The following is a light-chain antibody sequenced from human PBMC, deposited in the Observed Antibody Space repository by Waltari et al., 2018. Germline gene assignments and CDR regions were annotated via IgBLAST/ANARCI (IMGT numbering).Light chain of an antibody. J-gene: IGLJ2*01. Sequence: SYDLTQPPSVSVSPGQQASITCSAYPLGDHSVSWYRQKPGQAPVLLIYDTDKRPSGIPERFSGSNSGNTATLTISGTQAMDEADYYCQAWDTSVVFGEGTQLTVL. CDR2: DTD. CDR1: PLGDHS. CDR3: QAWDTSVV. V-gene: IGLV3-1*01.